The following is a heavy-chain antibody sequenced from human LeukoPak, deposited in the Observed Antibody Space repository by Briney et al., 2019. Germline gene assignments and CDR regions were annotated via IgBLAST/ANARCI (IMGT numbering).Heavy chain of an antibody. Sequence: GGSRRLSCAPSGFTFSSYAMSWFRKAPGKGLEGVSYISSSGSTIYYADSVKGRFTISRDNAKNSLYLQMNSLRAEDTAVYYCARVEDTAMVGDYWGQGTLVTVSS. V-gene: IGHV3-11*01. CDR3: ARVEDTAMVGDY. J-gene: IGHJ4*02. CDR2: ISSSGSTI. D-gene: IGHD5-18*01. CDR1: GFTFSSYA.